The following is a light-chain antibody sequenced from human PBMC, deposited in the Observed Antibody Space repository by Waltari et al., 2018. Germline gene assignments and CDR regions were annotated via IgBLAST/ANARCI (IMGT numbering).Light chain of an antibody. CDR2: DVS. CDR3: SSQSSNNVVL. Sequence: QSALTQPASVSGSPGQSVTIFCTGISNDVGGYNSVSWYQGHPGQAPRVIIYDVSDRPSGVADRFSGSQSGNTASLTISGLQAEDEADYYCSSQSSNNVVLFGGGTKLTVL. J-gene: IGLJ2*01. CDR1: SNDVGGYNS. V-gene: IGLV2-14*03.